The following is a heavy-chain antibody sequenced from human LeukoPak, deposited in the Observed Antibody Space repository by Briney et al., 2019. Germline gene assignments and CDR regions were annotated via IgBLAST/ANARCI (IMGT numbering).Heavy chain of an antibody. D-gene: IGHD6-19*01. J-gene: IGHJ4*02. CDR3: ARDRGGWYGY. V-gene: IGHV1-2*02. Sequence: ASVKVSCKASGYTFTGYYMHWVRQAPGQGLEWMGGINPNSVGTNYTQKFQGRVTMTRDTSISTAYMELSRLRSDDTAVYYWARDRGGWYGYWGQGTLVTVSS. CDR1: GYTFTGYY. CDR2: INPNSVGT.